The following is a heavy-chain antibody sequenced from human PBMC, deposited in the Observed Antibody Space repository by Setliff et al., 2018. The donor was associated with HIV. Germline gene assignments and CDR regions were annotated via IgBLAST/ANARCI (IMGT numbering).Heavy chain of an antibody. Sequence: SETLSLTWSLADPVHYIDIEAESRSCTGKGLEWIASAHYSGAIFYNPSLKSRVTMSVDTSGSRFSLKLTSVTAADTAVYYCARPSFGIGGGANFDSWGRGTLVTVSS. CDR3: ARPSFGIGGGANFDS. D-gene: IGHD3-3*01. J-gene: IGHJ4*02. V-gene: IGHV4-39*02. CDR1: ADPVHYID. CDR2: AHYSGAI.